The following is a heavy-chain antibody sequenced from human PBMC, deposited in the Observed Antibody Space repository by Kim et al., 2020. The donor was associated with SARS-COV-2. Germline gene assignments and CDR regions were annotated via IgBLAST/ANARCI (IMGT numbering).Heavy chain of an antibody. CDR2: INPSGGST. Sequence: ASVKVSCKASGYTFTSYYMHWVRQAPGQGLEWMGIINPSGGSTSYAQKFQGRFTMTRDTSTSTVYMELSSLRSEDTAVYYCARDRCSSTSCRPGGMDVWGQGTTVTVSS. D-gene: IGHD2-2*01. CDR3: ARDRCSSTSCRPGGMDV. J-gene: IGHJ6*02. V-gene: IGHV1-46*01. CDR1: GYTFTSYY.